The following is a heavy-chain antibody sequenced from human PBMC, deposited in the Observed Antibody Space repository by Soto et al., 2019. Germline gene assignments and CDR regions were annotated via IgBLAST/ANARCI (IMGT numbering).Heavy chain of an antibody. CDR3: ARSCGYSYGCPFDY. V-gene: IGHV4-59*01. CDR1: GGSISSYY. J-gene: IGHJ4*02. CDR2: IYYSGST. D-gene: IGHD5-18*01. Sequence: PSETLSLTCTVSGGSISSYYWSWIRQPPGKGLEWIGYIYYSGSTNYNPSLKSRVTISVDTSKNQFSLKLSSVAAADTAVYYCARSCGYSYGCPFDYWGQGTLVTVSS.